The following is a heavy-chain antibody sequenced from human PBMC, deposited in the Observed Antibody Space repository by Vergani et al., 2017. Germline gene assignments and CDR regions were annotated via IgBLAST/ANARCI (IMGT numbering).Heavy chain of an antibody. CDR1: GFTFSSYA. CDR2: ISGSGVST. J-gene: IGHJ4*02. D-gene: IGHD3-9*01. CDR3: AKDGYDILTGYYSPDY. V-gene: IGHV3-23*01. Sequence: EVQLLESGGGLVQPGGSLRLSCAASGFTFSSYAMSWVRQAPGKGLEWVSAISGSGVSTYDSDSVTGRFTISRDNSKKTLSLQMNSLRAEDTAVYYCAKDGYDILTGYYSPDYWGQGTLVTVSS.